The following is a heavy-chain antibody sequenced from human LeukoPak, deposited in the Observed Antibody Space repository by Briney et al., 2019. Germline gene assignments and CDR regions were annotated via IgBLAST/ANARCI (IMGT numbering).Heavy chain of an antibody. CDR1: EFPFSSFS. CDR2: ISSSGINK. J-gene: IGHJ4*02. D-gene: IGHD7-27*01. CDR3: ARDLNWGFDY. V-gene: IGHV3-48*02. Sequence: PGGSLRLSWEAPEFPFSSFSMNWVRRAQGQGLQWVSYISSSGINKYYADSVKGRFTISRDNAKNSLYLQMNSLRDEDTAVYYCARDLNWGFDYWGQGTLVTVSS.